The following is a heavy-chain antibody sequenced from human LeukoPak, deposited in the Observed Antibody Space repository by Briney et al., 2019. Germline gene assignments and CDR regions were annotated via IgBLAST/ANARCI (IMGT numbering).Heavy chain of an antibody. CDR2: IYTSGST. V-gene: IGHV4-4*07. Sequence: PSETLSLTCTVSGGSISSYYWSWIRQPAGKGLEWIGRIYTSGSTNYNPSLKSRVTMSVDTSKNQFSPKLSSVTAADTAVYYCARGPLIWDSSGYYYEAWGQGTLVTVSS. CDR1: GGSISSYY. J-gene: IGHJ4*02. CDR3: ARGPLIWDSSGYYYEA. D-gene: IGHD3-22*01.